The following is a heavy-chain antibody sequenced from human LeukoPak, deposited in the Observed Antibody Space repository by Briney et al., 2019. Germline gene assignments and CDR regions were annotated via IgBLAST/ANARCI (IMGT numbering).Heavy chain of an antibody. CDR2: INPNSGGT. CDR1: GYTFTGYY. V-gene: IGHV1-2*02. CDR3: ARGRRILVGDTNAGDFFDF. Sequence: ASVKVSCKASGYTFTGYYMHWVRQAPGQGLEWMGWINPNSGGTNYAQKFQGRVTMTRDTSISTAYMELSRLRSDDTAVYYCARGRRILVGDTNAGDFFDFWGQGALVTVSS. D-gene: IGHD1-26*01. J-gene: IGHJ4*02.